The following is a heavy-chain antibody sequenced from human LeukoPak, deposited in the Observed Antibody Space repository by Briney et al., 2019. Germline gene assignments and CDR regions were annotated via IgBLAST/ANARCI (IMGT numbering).Heavy chain of an antibody. CDR3: AREGKGYYYDSSGYYFDY. CDR2: IKQDGSEK. V-gene: IGHV3-7*01. Sequence: PGGSLRLSCAASGFTFSSYWMNWVRQAPGKGLEWVANIKQDGSEKYYVDSVKGRFTISRDNAKNSLYLQMNSLRAEDTAVYYCAREGKGYYYDSSGYYFDYWGQGTLVTVSS. D-gene: IGHD3-22*01. CDR1: GFTFSSYW. J-gene: IGHJ4*02.